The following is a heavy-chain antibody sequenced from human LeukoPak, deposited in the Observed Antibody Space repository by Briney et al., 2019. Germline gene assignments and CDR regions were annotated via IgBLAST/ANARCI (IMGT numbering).Heavy chain of an antibody. Sequence: PGGSLRLSCAASGFTFSNYGMHWVRQAPGKGLEWVAFIRYDGSNKYYADSVKGRFTISRDNAKNSLYLQMNSLRAEDTAVYYCARVSYDFWSGYLGYYFDYWGQGTLVTVSS. CDR3: ARVSYDFWSGYLGYYFDY. CDR1: GFTFSNYG. V-gene: IGHV3-30*02. D-gene: IGHD3-3*01. J-gene: IGHJ4*02. CDR2: IRYDGSNK.